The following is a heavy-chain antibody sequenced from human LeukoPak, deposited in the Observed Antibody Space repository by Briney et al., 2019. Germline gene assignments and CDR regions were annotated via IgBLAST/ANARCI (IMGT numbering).Heavy chain of an antibody. CDR1: GFIFSRYG. CDR3: ARDRARGYFDWLLGN. V-gene: IGHV3-33*01. CDR2: IWYDGSNK. Sequence: PGKSLRLSCVASGFIFSRYGMHWVRQAPGKGLEWVALIWYDGSNKHYGDSVEGRVTISRDNSKNTLYLQMNSLRAEDTAVYYCARDRARGYFDWLLGNWGQGTLVTLSS. D-gene: IGHD3-9*01. J-gene: IGHJ4*02.